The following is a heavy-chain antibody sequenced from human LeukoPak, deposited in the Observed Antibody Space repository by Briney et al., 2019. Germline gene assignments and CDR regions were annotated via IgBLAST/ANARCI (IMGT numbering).Heavy chain of an antibody. CDR1: GFTFSSYA. J-gene: IGHJ5*02. D-gene: IGHD3-9*01. V-gene: IGHV3-23*01. Sequence: PGGSLRLSCAASGFTFSSYAMSWVRQAPGKGLEWVSAISGSGGSTYYADSVKGRFAISRDNPKNTLYLQMNSLRAEDTAVYYCAKDPPMYYDILTGYTWGQGTLVTVSS. CDR3: AKDPPMYYDILTGYT. CDR2: ISGSGGST.